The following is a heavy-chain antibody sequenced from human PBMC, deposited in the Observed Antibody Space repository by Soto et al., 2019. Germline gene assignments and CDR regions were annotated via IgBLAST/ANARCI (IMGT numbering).Heavy chain of an antibody. J-gene: IGHJ5*02. CDR3: ARDRTDSGYYTNWLDP. CDR2: IIPIFGTT. CDR1: GGTFCSDA. Sequence: SVKVSCKASGGTFCSDAITWVRQAPGQGLEWVGRIIPIFGTTNYAQNLQGRVTISADKSTLTSYMELHSLTSDDTALYYCARDRTDSGYYTNWLDPWGQGAQVTVSS. D-gene: IGHD3-22*01. V-gene: IGHV1-69*06.